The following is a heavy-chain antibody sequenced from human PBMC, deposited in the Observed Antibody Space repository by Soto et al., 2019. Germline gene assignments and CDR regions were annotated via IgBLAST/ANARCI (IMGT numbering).Heavy chain of an antibody. D-gene: IGHD2-21*02. J-gene: IGHJ3*01. CDR2: ISFDSRDK. Sequence: QVQLVESGGGVVQPGRSLRLSCAASGFTFSAYGIHWVRQAPGKGLKWVATISFDSRDKLYVDSMNGRLTISRENSRNTVYLQMDSLRAEDTAVYNCARVCGGDCGNAFDVWGQGTVVAVSP. CDR3: ARVCGGDCGNAFDV. CDR1: GFTFSAYG. V-gene: IGHV3-33*05.